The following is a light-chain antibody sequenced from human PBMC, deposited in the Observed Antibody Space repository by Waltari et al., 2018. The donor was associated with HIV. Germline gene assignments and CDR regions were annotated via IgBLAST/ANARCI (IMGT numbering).Light chain of an antibody. CDR3: ATWDDSLSGVL. CDR2: RNN. J-gene: IGLJ2*01. CDR1: SSTLRSNN. V-gene: IGLV1-47*01. Sequence: QSVLTQPPSASGTPGQRVTIFCSGSSSTLRSNNVYWYQQLPEMAPKLLIYRNNERPSGVPVRFSGSKSGTSASLAISGLRSEDEADYYCATWDDSLSGVLFGGGTKLTVL.